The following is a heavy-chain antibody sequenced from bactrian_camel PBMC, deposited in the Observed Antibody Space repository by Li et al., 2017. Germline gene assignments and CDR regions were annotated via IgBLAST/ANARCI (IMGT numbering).Heavy chain of an antibody. Sequence: HVQLVESGGGSVQAGGSLRLSCEASTYTYSIYSMAWFRQAPRKEREAIATIYLTSGGTYYADSVKGRFTISRDNNKNALYLQMDSLKPEDTAMYYCASTLRYSPLTWRSEARYNDWGQGTQVTVS. CDR3: ASTLRYSPLTWRSEARYND. D-gene: IGHD1*01. CDR1: TYTYSIYS. CDR2: IYLTSGGT. V-gene: IGHV3S1*01. J-gene: IGHJ4*01.